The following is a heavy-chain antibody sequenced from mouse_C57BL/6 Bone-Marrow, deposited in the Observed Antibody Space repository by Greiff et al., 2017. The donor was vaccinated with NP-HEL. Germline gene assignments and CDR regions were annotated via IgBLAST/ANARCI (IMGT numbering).Heavy chain of an antibody. CDR3: ARFLMGYAMDY. V-gene: IGHV7-3*01. CDR2: IRNKANGYTT. J-gene: IGHJ4*01. Sequence: EVKVVESGGGLVQPGGSLSLSCAASGFTFTDYYMSWVRQPPGKALEWLGFIRNKANGYTTEYSASVKGRFTISRDNSQSILYLQMNALRAEDSATYYCARFLMGYAMDYWGQGTSVTVSS. CDR1: GFTFTDYY.